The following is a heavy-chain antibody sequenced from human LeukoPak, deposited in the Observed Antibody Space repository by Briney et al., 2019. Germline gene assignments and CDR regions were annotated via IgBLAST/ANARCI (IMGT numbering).Heavy chain of an antibody. V-gene: IGHV1-18*01. D-gene: IGHD5-12*01. CDR2: ISAYNGNT. CDR1: GYAFASYV. J-gene: IGHJ3*02. Sequence: ASVKVTCKASGYAFASYVISWVRQAPGQGLEWMGWISAYNGNTDYAQKLQGRVTVTTDTSTSTACMELRSLMSDDTAVYFCARGRRRLQPFDIWGQGTMVTVSS. CDR3: ARGRRRLQPFDI.